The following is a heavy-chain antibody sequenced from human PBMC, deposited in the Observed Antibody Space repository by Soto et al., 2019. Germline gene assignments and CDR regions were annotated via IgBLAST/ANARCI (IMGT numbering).Heavy chain of an antibody. J-gene: IGHJ4*02. V-gene: IGHV1-2*02. Sequence: QVQLVQSGAEVKKPGASVKVSCKASGYTFTGYYMHWVRQPPGQGRDWMGGINANSGGAKFAQKFQGRVTMTRDTSISTAYTEQSRLRSDDTAVYYCARAHTTYYYDSSGSPPGFDYWGQGTLVTVSS. CDR1: GYTFTGYY. CDR3: ARAHTTYYYDSSGSPPGFDY. D-gene: IGHD3-22*01. CDR2: INANSGGA.